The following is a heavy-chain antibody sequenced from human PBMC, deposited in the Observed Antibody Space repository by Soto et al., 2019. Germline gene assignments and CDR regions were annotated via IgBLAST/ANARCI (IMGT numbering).Heavy chain of an antibody. CDR3: ARGPGYCSGGSFYSGLYCMDV. Sequence: SDTLSLTCAVYGGSFSGYYWSWIRQPPGKGLEWIGEINHSGSTNYNPSLKSRVTISVDTSKNQFSLKLSSVTAADTAVYYCARGPGYCSGGSFYSGLYCMDVWGKGTMVTGSS. D-gene: IGHD2-15*01. CDR2: INHSGST. V-gene: IGHV4-34*01. CDR1: GGSFSGYY. J-gene: IGHJ6*03.